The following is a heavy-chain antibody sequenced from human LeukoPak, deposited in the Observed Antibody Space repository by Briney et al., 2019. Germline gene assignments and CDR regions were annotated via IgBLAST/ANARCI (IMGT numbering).Heavy chain of an antibody. Sequence: GGSLRLSCAASGFAFSTYAMHWVRLAPGKGLEWVAVISYDGNTIHYADSVRGRFTISRDNSKNTLYLQMNSLTAEDTAVYYCAKALPGRVTTAFDIWGQGTMVTVSS. V-gene: IGHV3-30-3*01. J-gene: IGHJ3*02. CDR1: GFAFSTYA. CDR2: ISYDGNTI. D-gene: IGHD4-17*01. CDR3: AKALPGRVTTAFDI.